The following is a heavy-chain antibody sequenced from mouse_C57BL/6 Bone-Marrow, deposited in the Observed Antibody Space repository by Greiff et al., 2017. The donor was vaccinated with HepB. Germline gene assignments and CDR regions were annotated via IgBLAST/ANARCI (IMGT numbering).Heavy chain of an antibody. D-gene: IGHD2-4*01. CDR3: ASRGYYDDDGPYAMDY. CDR2: FHPYNDDT. J-gene: IGHJ4*01. Sequence: VKLMESGAELVKPGASVKMSCKASGYTFTTYPIEWMKQNHGKSLEWIGNFHPYNDDTKYNEKFKGKATLTVEKSSSTVYLELSRLTSDDSAVYYCASRGYYDDDGPYAMDYWGQGTSVTVSS. V-gene: IGHV1-47*01. CDR1: GYTFTTYP.